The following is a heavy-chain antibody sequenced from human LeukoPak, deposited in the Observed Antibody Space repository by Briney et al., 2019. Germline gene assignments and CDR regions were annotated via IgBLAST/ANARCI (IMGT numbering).Heavy chain of an antibody. Sequence: GASVKVSCKVSGYTLTELSMHWVRQAPGKGLEWMGGFDPEDGETIYAQKFQGRVTMTEDTSTDTAYMELSSLRSEDTAVYYCATSRRFLDWLLPKWNNWFDPWGQGTLVTVSS. D-gene: IGHD3-3*01. J-gene: IGHJ5*02. V-gene: IGHV1-24*01. CDR1: GYTLTELS. CDR2: FDPEDGET. CDR3: ATSRRFLDWLLPKWNNWFDP.